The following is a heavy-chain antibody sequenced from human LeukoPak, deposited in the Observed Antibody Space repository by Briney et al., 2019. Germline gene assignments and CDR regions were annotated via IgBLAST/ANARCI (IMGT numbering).Heavy chain of an antibody. CDR2: ISSSGSTI. J-gene: IGHJ3*02. D-gene: IGHD3-10*01. V-gene: IGHV3-11*01. CDR3: ARSQMVRGVIIRARGAFDI. CDR1: GFTFSDYY. Sequence: PGGSLRLSGAASGFTFSDYYMSWIRQAPGKGLEWVSYISSSGSTIYYADSVKGRFTISRDNAKNSLYLQMNSLRAEDTAVYYCARSQMVRGVIIRARGAFDIWGQGTMVTVSS.